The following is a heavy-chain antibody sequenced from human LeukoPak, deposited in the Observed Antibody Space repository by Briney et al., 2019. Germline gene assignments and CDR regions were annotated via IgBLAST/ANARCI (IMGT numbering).Heavy chain of an antibody. CDR1: GVSMSTYQ. CDR2: ISARGST. CDR3: ASRDYGYDY. V-gene: IGHV4-4*09. Sequence: PSETLSLTCTVSGVSMSTYQWTWIWQPPGKRLEWIGYISARGSTNYNPSLRSRVTISVDTSKNQFSLNLSSVTAADAAVYYCASRDYGYDYWGQGTLVTVSS. D-gene: IGHD3-10*01. J-gene: IGHJ4*02.